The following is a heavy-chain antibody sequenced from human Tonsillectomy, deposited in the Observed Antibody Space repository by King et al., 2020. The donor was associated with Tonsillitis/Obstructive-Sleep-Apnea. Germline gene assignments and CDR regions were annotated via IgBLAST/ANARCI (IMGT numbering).Heavy chain of an antibody. D-gene: IGHD3-16*01. CDR2: ISYDGSNK. V-gene: IGHV3-30*04. Sequence: VQLVESGGGVVQPGRSLRLSCAASGFTFSSYAMHWVRQAPGKGLEWVAFISYDGSNKYYADSVKGRFTISRDNSKKTLYLQMNSLRAEDTAMYYCARDWGFDYWGQGTLVTVSS. CDR1: GFTFSSYA. J-gene: IGHJ4*02. CDR3: ARDWGFDY.